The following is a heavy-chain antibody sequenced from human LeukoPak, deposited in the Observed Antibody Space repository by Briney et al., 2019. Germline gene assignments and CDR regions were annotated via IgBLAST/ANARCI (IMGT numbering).Heavy chain of an antibody. Sequence: PGGSLRLSCAASGFTFSSYEMNWVRQAPGKGLEWVSYISSSGSTIYYADSVKGRFTISRDNAKNSLYLQMNSLRAEDTAVYYWGRKGRRILEIGGGFDPWAREPWSPSPQ. J-gene: IGHJ5*02. CDR3: GRKGRRILEIGGGFDP. CDR2: ISSSGSTI. V-gene: IGHV3-48*03. D-gene: IGHD2/OR15-2a*01. CDR1: GFTFSSYE.